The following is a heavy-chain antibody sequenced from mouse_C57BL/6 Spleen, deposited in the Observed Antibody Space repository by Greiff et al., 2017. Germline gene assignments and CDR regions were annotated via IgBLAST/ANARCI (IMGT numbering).Heavy chain of an antibody. Sequence: QVQLKQSGAELARPGASVKLSCKASGYTFTSYGISWVKQRTGQGLEWIGEIYPRSGNTYYNEKFKGKATLTADKSSSTAYMELRSLTSEDSAVYFCARSGLTGSLYYFDYWGQGTTRTVSS. CDR2: IYPRSGNT. CDR1: GYTFTSYG. J-gene: IGHJ2*01. V-gene: IGHV1-81*01. CDR3: ARSGLTGSLYYFDY. D-gene: IGHD4-1*01.